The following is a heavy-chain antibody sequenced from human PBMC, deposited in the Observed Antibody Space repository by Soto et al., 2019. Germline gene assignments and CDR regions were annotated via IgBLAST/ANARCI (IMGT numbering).Heavy chain of an antibody. V-gene: IGHV3-7*01. CDR2: MKEDGSEK. CDR1: GFTFSSYW. CDR3: ARDVYSGGDSDF. D-gene: IGHD2-21*02. J-gene: IGHJ4*02. Sequence: GGSLRLSCAASGFTFSSYWMSWVRQAPGKGLEWVANMKEDGSEKYYLDSVKGRFTISRDNTRNSVYLQMTSLRAEDTAVYYCARDVYSGGDSDFWGQGVLVTVS.